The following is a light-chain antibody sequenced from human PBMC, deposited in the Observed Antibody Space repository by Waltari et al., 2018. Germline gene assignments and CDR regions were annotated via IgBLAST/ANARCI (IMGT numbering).Light chain of an antibody. Sequence: DIQMTQSPSSLSASVGDRVPIPCRASQRISSYLNWYQQQPGKAPKLLIYVASSLQSGVPSRFSGSGSGTDFTLTISSLQPEDFATYYCQQSYSTPPTFGQGTKVEIK. CDR3: QQSYSTPPT. CDR2: VAS. CDR1: QRISSY. J-gene: IGKJ1*01. V-gene: IGKV1-39*01.